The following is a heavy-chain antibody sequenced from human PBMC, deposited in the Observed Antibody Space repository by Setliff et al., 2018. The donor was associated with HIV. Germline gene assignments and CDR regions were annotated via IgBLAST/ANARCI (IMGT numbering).Heavy chain of an antibody. CDR1: GYTFTSYG. CDR3: ARDVRYYDSSGTRDY. D-gene: IGHD3-22*01. CDR2: ISAYNGNT. J-gene: IGHJ4*02. Sequence: ASVKVSCKASGYTFTSYGISWVRQAPGQGLEWMGWISAYNGNTNYAQKLQGRVTMTTDTSTSTAYMELRSLRSDDTAVYYCARDVRYYDSSGTRDYWGQGTLVTVS. V-gene: IGHV1-18*01.